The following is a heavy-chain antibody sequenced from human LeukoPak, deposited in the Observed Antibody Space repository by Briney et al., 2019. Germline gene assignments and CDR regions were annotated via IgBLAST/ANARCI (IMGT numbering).Heavy chain of an antibody. CDR2: IIPIFGTA. D-gene: IGHD2-2*01. V-gene: IGHV1-69*05. CDR3: ASGSTSHYNWFDP. Sequence: GASVKVSRKASGGTFSSYAISWVRQAPGQGLEWMGGIIPIFGTANYAQKFQGRVTITTDESTSTAYMELSSLRSEDTAVYYCASGSTSHYNWFDPWGQGTLVTVSS. J-gene: IGHJ5*02. CDR1: GGTFSSYA.